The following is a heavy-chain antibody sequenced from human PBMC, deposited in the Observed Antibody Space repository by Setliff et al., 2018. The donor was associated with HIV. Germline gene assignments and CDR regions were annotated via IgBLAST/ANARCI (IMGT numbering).Heavy chain of an antibody. D-gene: IGHD2-21*01. J-gene: IGHJ4*02. CDR3: ARLKRDGTYFFDF. CDR1: GFTFSSYA. Sequence: GSLRLSCAASGFTFSSYAMNWVRQAPGKGLEWIGSIYYSGSTHYNPSLKSRVTISVETSKVQFSLKLNSVAVVDTAVYFCARLKRDGTYFFDFWGQGTLVTVSS. CDR2: IYYSGST. V-gene: IGHV4-39*01.